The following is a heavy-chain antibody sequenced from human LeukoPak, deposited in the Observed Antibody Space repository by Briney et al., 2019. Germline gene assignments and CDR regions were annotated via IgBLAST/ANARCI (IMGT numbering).Heavy chain of an antibody. CDR1: GGSISSSSYY. CDR3: ARSGSHNYYYYYYMDV. V-gene: IGHV4-39*07. Sequence: SETLSLTCTVSGGSISSSSYYWGWIRQPPGKGLEWIGSIYYSGSTYYNPSLKSRVTISVDTSKNQFSLKLSSVTAADTAVYYCARSGSHNYYYYYYMDVWGKGTTVTVSS. J-gene: IGHJ6*03. CDR2: IYYSGST. D-gene: IGHD1-26*01.